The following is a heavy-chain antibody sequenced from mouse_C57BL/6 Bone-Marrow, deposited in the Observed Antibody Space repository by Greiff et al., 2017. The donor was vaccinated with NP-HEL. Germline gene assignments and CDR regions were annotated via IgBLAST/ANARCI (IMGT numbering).Heavy chain of an antibody. Sequence: EVQLQQSGPELVKPGASVKISCKASGYTFTDYYMNWVKQSHGKSLEWIGDINPNNGGTSYNQKFKGKATLTVDKSSSTAYMELRSLTSEDSAVYYCAGSEITTVVADWYFDVWGTGTTVTVSS. CDR3: AGSEITTVVADWYFDV. V-gene: IGHV1-26*01. CDR1: GYTFTDYY. D-gene: IGHD1-1*01. J-gene: IGHJ1*03. CDR2: INPNNGGT.